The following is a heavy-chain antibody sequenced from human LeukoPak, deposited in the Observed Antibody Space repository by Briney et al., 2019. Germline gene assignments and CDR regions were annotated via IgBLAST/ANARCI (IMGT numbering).Heavy chain of an antibody. D-gene: IGHD6-19*01. CDR1: GGTFSSYA. CDR2: IIPIFGTA. V-gene: IGHV1-69*13. J-gene: IGHJ4*02. CDR3: ARGKGVAVAGLFDY. Sequence: SVKVSCKASGGTFSSYAISWVRQAPGQGLEWMGGIIPIFGTANYAQKFQGRVTTTADESTSTAYMELSSLRSEDTAVYYCARGKGVAVAGLFDYWGQGTLVTVSS.